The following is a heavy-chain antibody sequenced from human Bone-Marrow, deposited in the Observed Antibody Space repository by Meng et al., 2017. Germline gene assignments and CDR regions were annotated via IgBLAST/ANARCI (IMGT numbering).Heavy chain of an antibody. Sequence: SETLSLTCTVSGGSVSSGSYYWSWIRQPPGKGLEWIGYIYYSGSTNYNPSLKSRVTISVDTSKNQFSLKLSSVTAADTAVYYCARDVPLGYSSSWYPLDYWGQGTLVTVSS. CDR3: ARDVPLGYSSSWYPLDY. D-gene: IGHD6-13*01. CDR1: GGSVSSGSYY. J-gene: IGHJ4*02. CDR2: IYYSGST. V-gene: IGHV4-61*01.